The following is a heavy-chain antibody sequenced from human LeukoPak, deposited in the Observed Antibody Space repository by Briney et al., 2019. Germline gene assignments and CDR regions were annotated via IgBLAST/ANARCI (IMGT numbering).Heavy chain of an antibody. J-gene: IGHJ6*04. D-gene: IGHD3-10*01. CDR1: GGSISSYY. V-gene: IGHV4-4*07. Sequence: PSETLSLTCTVSGGSISSYYWSWIRQPAGKGLEWIGRIYTSGSTNYNPSLKSRVTMSVDTSKNQFSLKLSSVTAADTAVYYCARAAMGSGSHRPDYYYYYYGMDVWGKGTTVTVSS. CDR3: ARAAMGSGSHRPDYYYYYYGMDV. CDR2: IYTSGST.